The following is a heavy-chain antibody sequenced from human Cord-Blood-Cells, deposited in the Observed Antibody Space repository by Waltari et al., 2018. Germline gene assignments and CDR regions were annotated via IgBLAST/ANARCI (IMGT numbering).Heavy chain of an antibody. CDR2: IYTSGST. CDR1: GGSISRYY. J-gene: IGHJ3*02. CDR3: ARSGYSSGWFDAFDI. Sequence: QVQLQESGPGLVKPSETLSLTCTVSGGSISRYYWSWIRQPAGKGLEWIGRIYTSGSTNYNPSLKSRVTMSVDTSKNQFSLKLSSVTAADTAVYYCARSGYSSGWFDAFDIWGQGTMVTVSS. D-gene: IGHD6-19*01. V-gene: IGHV4-4*07.